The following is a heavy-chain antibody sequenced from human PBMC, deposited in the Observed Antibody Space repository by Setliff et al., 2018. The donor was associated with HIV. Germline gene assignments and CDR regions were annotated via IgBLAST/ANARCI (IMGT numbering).Heavy chain of an antibody. J-gene: IGHJ5*02. CDR1: GGSLSGYY. Sequence: LSLTCAVYGGSLSGYYWTWIRQPPGKGLEWIGDINHSGKTNYNRSLKSRVTISLDTSKNQFSLRLTSVTAADTAVYYCAREGGTGRSSWYGAYWYDPWGQGTLVTVSS. CDR2: INHSGKT. D-gene: IGHD6-13*01. CDR3: AREGGTGRSSWYGAYWYDP. V-gene: IGHV4-34*01.